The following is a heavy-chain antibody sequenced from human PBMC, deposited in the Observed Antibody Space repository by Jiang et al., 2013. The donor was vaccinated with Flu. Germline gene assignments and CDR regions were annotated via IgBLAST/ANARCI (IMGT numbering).Heavy chain of an antibody. CDR3: AKDSSVVTSTGDAFDI. J-gene: IGHJ3*02. V-gene: IGHV3-30*18. CDR2: ISYDGSNK. Sequence: KGLEWVAVISYDGSNKYYADSVKGRFTISRDNSKNTLYLQMNSLRAEDTAVYYCAKDSSVVTSTGDAFDIWGQGTMVTVSS. D-gene: IGHD3-22*01.